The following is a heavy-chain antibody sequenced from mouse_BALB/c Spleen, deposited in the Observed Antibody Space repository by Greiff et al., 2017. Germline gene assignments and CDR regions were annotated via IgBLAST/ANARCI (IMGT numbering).Heavy chain of an antibody. D-gene: IGHD2-1*01. J-gene: IGHJ3*01. CDR3: ARYGNYGFAY. Sequence: EVQLQESGPGLVKPSQSLSLTCSVTGYSITSGYYWNWIRQFPGNKLEWMGYISYDGSNNYNPSLKNRISITRDTSKNQFFLKLNSVTTEDTATYYCARYGNYGFAYWGQGTLVTVSA. CDR1: GYSITSGYY. V-gene: IGHV3-6*02. CDR2: ISYDGSN.